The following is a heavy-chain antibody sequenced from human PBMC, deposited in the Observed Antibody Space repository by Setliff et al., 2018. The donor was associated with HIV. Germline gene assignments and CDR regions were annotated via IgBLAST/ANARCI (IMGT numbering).Heavy chain of an antibody. V-gene: IGHV4-59*01. CDR3: ARDSDGSSYYHFAH. CDR1: RGSIKYYF. D-gene: IGHD3-22*01. J-gene: IGHJ4*02. CDR2: ISYSGTT. Sequence: SETLSLTCTVSRGSIKYYFWSWIRQPPGKGLECIGHISYSGTTNYNPSLESRVCISVDTSKNQFSLKLKSVTAADTAVYYCARDSDGSSYYHFAHWSQGTLVTVSS.